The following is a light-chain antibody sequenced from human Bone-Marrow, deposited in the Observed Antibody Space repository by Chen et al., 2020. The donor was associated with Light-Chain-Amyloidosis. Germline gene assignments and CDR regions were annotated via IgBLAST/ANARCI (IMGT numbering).Light chain of an antibody. J-gene: IGLJ2*01. CDR2: RDT. Sequence: SYELTQLPSVSLSPGHTARITCSGDDLPTKYAYWYQQKPGQDPVLVIHRDTERSSGISERFSGSRSGTTATLSISGVQAEDEADYHCQSADSSGTYEVIFGGGTKLTVL. CDR1: DLPTKY. V-gene: IGLV3-25*03. CDR3: QSADSSGTYEVI.